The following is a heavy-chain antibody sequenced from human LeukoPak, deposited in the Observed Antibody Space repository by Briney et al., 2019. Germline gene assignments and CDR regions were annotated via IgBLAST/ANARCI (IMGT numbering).Heavy chain of an antibody. CDR3: ARVKLSSSWYSDY. J-gene: IGHJ4*02. D-gene: IGHD6-13*01. Sequence: SETLSLTCAVYGGSFSGYYWSWIRQPPGKGLEWIGEINHSGSTNYNPSLKSRVTISVDTSKNQFSLKLSSVTAADTAVYYCARVKLSSSWYSDYGGQGTLVTVSS. CDR1: GGSFSGYY. CDR2: INHSGST. V-gene: IGHV4-34*01.